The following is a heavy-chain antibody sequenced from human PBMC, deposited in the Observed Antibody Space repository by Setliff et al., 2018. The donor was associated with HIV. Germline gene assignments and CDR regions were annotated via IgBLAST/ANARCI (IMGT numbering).Heavy chain of an antibody. V-gene: IGHV3-23*01. D-gene: IGHD6-25*01. CDR3: AKDGDYRSGDYDAFDI. CDR1: GFTFSTHG. Sequence: PGGPLSLSCAASGFTFSTHGMSWVRQAPGKGLEWVSAISGSGDDTNYADSVKGRFTISRDNSKNTLYLQMNNLRPEDTAVYYCAKDGDYRSGDYDAFDIWGQGTMVTVSS. CDR2: ISGSGDDT. J-gene: IGHJ3*02.